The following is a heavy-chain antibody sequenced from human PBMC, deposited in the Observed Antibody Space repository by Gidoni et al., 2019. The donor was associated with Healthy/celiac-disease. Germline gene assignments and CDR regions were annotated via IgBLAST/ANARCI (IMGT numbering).Heavy chain of an antibody. J-gene: IGHJ4*02. Sequence: EVQLVESGGGLVQPGGSLSLSCAASGFTFRSYSMSWVRQAPGKGLELVSYISSSSSTIYYADSVKGRFTISRDNAKNSLYLQMNSLRDEDTAVYYCARDYPLSGGWYGDNEYYFDYWGQGTLVTVSS. V-gene: IGHV3-48*02. CDR2: ISSSSSTI. CDR3: ARDYPLSGGWYGDNEYYFDY. D-gene: IGHD6-19*01. CDR1: GFTFRSYS.